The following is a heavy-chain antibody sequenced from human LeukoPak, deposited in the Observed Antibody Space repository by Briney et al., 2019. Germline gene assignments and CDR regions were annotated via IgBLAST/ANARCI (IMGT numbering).Heavy chain of an antibody. CDR2: ISGSGGST. J-gene: IGHJ6*04. Sequence: PGGSLRLSCAASGFTFSSYSMNWVRQAPGKGLEWVSAISGSGGSTYYADSVKGRFTISTDNAKNSLYLQMNSLRAEDTAVYYCAELGITMIGGVWGKGTTVTIPS. CDR3: AELGITMIGGV. D-gene: IGHD3-10*02. CDR1: GFTFSSYS. V-gene: IGHV3-21*01.